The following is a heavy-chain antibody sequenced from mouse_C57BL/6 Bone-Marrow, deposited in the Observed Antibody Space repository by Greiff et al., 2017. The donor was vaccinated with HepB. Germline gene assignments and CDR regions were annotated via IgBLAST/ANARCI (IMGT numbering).Heavy chain of an antibody. CDR2: IDPSDSET. D-gene: IGHD1-1*01. CDR1: GYTFTSYW. J-gene: IGHJ2*01. CDR3: ARARGITTVVVPYYFDY. Sequence: QVQLQQPGAELVRPGSSVKLSCKASGYTFTSYWMHWVKQRPIQGLEWIGNIDPSDSETHYNQKFKDKATLTVDKSSSTAYMQLSSLTSEDSAVYYCARARGITTVVVPYYFDYWGQGTTLTVSS. V-gene: IGHV1-52*01.